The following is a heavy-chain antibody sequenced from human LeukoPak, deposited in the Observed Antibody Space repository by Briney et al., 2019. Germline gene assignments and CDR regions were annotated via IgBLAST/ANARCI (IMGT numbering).Heavy chain of an antibody. CDR3: AREGMARGVIIRRAAFDI. CDR1: GGSFSGYY. J-gene: IGHJ3*02. Sequence: SETLSLTCAVYGGSFSGYYWSWIRQPPGKGLEWIGEINHSGSTNYKPSLKSRVTISVDSSKNQFSLKLNSVTAADTAVYYCAREGMARGVIIRRAAFDIWGQGTMVTVSS. V-gene: IGHV4-34*01. D-gene: IGHD3-10*01. CDR2: INHSGST.